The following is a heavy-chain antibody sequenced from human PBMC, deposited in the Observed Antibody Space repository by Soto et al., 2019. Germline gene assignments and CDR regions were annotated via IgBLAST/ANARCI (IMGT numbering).Heavy chain of an antibody. CDR1: GFTFSSYS. CDR2: ISSSSSTI. V-gene: IGHV3-48*01. D-gene: IGHD3-22*01. J-gene: IGHJ4*02. Sequence: TGGSLRLSCAASGFTFSSYSMNWVRQAPGKGLEWVSYISSSSSTIYYADSVKGRFTISRDNSKNTLYLQMNSLRAEDTAVYYCARAPITMIVAVITTFDYWGQGTLVTVSS. CDR3: ARAPITMIVAVITTFDY.